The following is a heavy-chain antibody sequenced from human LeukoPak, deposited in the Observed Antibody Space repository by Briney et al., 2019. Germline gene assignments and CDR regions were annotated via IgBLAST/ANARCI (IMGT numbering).Heavy chain of an antibody. CDR2: ISGSGGST. CDR1: GFTFSSYS. J-gene: IGHJ4*02. V-gene: IGHV3-23*01. Sequence: PGGSLRLSCAASGFTFSSYSMNWVRQAPGKGLEWVSAISGSGGSTYYADSVKGRFTISRDNSKNTLYLQMNSLRAEDTAVYYCAKGPTYYFDYWGQGTLVTVSS. CDR3: AKGPTYYFDY.